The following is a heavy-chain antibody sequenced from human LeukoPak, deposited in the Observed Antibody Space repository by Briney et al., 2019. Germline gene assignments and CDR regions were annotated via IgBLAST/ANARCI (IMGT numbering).Heavy chain of an antibody. CDR3: ARGNDFWSGDYYYYMDV. D-gene: IGHD3-3*01. J-gene: IGHJ6*03. CDR2: ISYDGSNK. Sequence: PGRSLRLSCAASGFTLSSYAMHWVRQAPGKGLEWVAVISYDGSNKYYADSVKGRFTISRDNSKNTLYLQMNSLRAEDTAVYYCARGNDFWSGDYYYYMDVWGKGTTVTVSS. V-gene: IGHV3-30-3*01. CDR1: GFTLSSYA.